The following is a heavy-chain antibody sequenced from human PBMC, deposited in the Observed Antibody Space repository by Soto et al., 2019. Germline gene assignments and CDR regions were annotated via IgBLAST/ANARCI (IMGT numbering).Heavy chain of an antibody. CDR3: ARFAKEENPKVGSWYYFDY. CDR2: IYYSGRT. D-gene: IGHD6-13*01. V-gene: IGHV4-31*03. Sequence: TLSRTCTVSGCSISSGGYFWSWIRQHPGKGLEWIGNIYYSGRTYYSPALKSRVNMSVDTSKNQFSPNLSSVTAADTAVYFCARFAKEENPKVGSWYYFDYWGQGTRVTVSS. J-gene: IGHJ4*02. CDR1: GCSISSGGYF.